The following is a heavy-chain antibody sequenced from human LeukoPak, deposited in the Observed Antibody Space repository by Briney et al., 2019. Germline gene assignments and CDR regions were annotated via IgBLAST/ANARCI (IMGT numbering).Heavy chain of an antibody. J-gene: IGHJ4*02. D-gene: IGHD4-11*01. CDR1: GYTLTELS. CDR2: FDPEDGET. Sequence: EASVKVSCKVSGYTLTELSMHWVRQAPGKGLEWMGGFDPEDGETIYAQKFQGRVTMTEDTSTDTAYMELSSLRSEDTAVYYCATDRSNYSPFDYWGQGTLVTVSS. CDR3: ATDRSNYSPFDY. V-gene: IGHV1-24*01.